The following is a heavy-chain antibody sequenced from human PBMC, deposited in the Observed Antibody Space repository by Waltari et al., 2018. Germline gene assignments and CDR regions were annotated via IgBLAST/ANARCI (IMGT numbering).Heavy chain of an antibody. Sequence: EVQLVESGGGLVKPGGSLRLSCAASGFTFSSYSMNWVRQPPGKGLEWVSSISSSSSYIYYAASVKGRFTISRDNAKNSLYLQMNSQRAEDTAVYYCAGDSSFENFVVVIVSDAFDIWGQGTMVTVSS. D-gene: IGHD2-21*01. CDR3: AGDSSFENFVVVIVSDAFDI. CDR2: ISSSSSYI. J-gene: IGHJ3*02. V-gene: IGHV3-21*03. CDR1: GFTFSSYS.